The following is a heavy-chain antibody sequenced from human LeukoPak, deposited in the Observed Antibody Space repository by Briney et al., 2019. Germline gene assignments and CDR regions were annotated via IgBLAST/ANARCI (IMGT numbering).Heavy chain of an antibody. CDR3: ARVFGYSYGYTRFDY. CDR1: GGSFSGYY. CDR2: INHSGST. V-gene: IGHV4-34*01. D-gene: IGHD5-18*01. J-gene: IGHJ4*02. Sequence: PSETLSLTCAVYGGSFSGYYWSWIRQPPGKGLEWIGEINHSGSTNYNPSLKSRVTISVDTSKNQFSLNLSFVTAADTAVYYCARVFGYSYGYTRFDYWGQGTLVTVSS.